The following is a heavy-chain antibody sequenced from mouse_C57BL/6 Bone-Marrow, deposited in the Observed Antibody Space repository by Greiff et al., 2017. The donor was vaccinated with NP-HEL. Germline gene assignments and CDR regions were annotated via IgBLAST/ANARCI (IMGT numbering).Heavy chain of an antibody. V-gene: IGHV1-81*01. CDR2: IYPRSGNT. J-gene: IGHJ3*01. CDR1: GYTFASYG. D-gene: IGHD2-5*01. CDR3: ASGAYYSNYAFAY. Sequence: VQLQQSGAELARPGASVKLSCKASGYTFASYGKSWVKQRTGQGLEWIGEIYPRSGNTYYNEKFKGKATLTADKSSSTAYMELRSLTSEDSAVYFCASGAYYSNYAFAYWGQGTLVTVSA.